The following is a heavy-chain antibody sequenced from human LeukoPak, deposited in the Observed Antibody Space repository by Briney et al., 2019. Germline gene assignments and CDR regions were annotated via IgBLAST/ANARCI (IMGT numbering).Heavy chain of an antibody. CDR1: GFTFSSYW. CDR3: ARDEYYYDSSGYYSY. CDR2: IKQDGSEK. J-gene: IGHJ4*02. Sequence: GGSLRLSCAASGFTFSSYWMSWVRQAPGKGLEWVANIKQDGSEKYYVDSAKGRFTISRDNSKNTLYLQMNSLRAEDTAVYYCARDEYYYDSSGYYSYWGQGTLVTVSS. V-gene: IGHV3-7*01. D-gene: IGHD3-22*01.